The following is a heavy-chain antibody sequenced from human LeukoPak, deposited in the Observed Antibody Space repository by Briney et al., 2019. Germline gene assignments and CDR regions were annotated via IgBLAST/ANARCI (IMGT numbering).Heavy chain of an antibody. CDR1: GGTFSSYA. Sequence: ASVKVSCKASGGTFSSYAISWVRQAPGQGLEWMGRIIPILGIANYAQKFQGRVTITADESTSTAYMELSSLRSEDTAVYYCARAPYYDFWSGYPLLWGQGTLVTVSS. J-gene: IGHJ4*02. V-gene: IGHV1-69*04. D-gene: IGHD3-3*01. CDR2: IIPILGIA. CDR3: ARAPYYDFWSGYPLL.